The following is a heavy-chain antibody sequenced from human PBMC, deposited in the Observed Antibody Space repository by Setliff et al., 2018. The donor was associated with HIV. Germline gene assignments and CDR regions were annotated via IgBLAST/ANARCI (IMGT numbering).Heavy chain of an antibody. Sequence: TSETLSLTCTVSGGSISSNYWSWIRQPPGKGLEWIGYIYTSGSTNYNPSLKSRVTISVDTSKNQFSLKLSSVTAADTAVYYCARGYSFDPWGQGTLVTVSS. CDR3: ARGYSFDP. CDR2: IYTSGST. CDR1: GGSISSNY. V-gene: IGHV4-4*08. J-gene: IGHJ5*02.